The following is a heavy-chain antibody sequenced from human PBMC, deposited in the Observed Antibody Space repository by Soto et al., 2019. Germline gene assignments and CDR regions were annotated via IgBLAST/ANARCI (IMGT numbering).Heavy chain of an antibody. D-gene: IGHD3-16*01. J-gene: IGHJ4*02. CDR1: GFTFRSFV. CDR2: TSYDGSNK. CDR3: ARWGTTGGLDV. Sequence: QVQLVESGGGVVQPGTSLRLSCVGSGFTFRSFVIHWVRQAPGKGLEWVALTSYDGSNKYYDDSVKGRFTISRDNSRNTVDLQRDSLSLEDTALYYCARWGTTGGLDVGGQGTLVSVSS. V-gene: IGHV3-30*19.